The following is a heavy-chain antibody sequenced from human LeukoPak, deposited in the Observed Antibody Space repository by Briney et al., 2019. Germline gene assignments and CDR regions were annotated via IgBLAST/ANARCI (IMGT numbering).Heavy chain of an antibody. Sequence: GGSLRLSCAASGFTFSSYSMNWVRQAPGKGLEWVSSISSSSSYIYYAGSVKGRFTISRDNAKNSLYLQMNSLRAEDTAVYYCARDRSPTGLLRWFDPWGQGTLVTVSS. CDR3: ARDRSPTGLLRWFDP. CDR1: GFTFSSYS. D-gene: IGHD1-26*01. CDR2: ISSSSSYI. J-gene: IGHJ5*02. V-gene: IGHV3-21*01.